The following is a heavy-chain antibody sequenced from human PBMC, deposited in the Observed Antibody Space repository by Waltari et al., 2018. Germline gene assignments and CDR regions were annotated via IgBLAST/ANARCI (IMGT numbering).Heavy chain of an antibody. D-gene: IGHD2-2*01. CDR2: ISGSGSII. J-gene: IGHJ5*02. Sequence: EVQLVESGGGLVQPGGSLRLPCAASGFTFSVYAKNWVRQAPGKGLEWVSYISGSGSIIDYADSVKGRFTISRDNAKNSLYLQMNNLRAEDTAVYYCARDPHQIAVAHWFDPWGQGTLVTVSS. CDR1: GFTFSVYA. CDR3: ARDPHQIAVAHWFDP. V-gene: IGHV3-48*03.